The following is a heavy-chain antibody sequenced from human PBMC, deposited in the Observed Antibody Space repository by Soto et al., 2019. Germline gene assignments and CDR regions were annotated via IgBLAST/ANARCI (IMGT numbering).Heavy chain of an antibody. D-gene: IGHD6-13*01. V-gene: IGHV4-31*03. CDR2: IYYSGST. J-gene: IGHJ5*02. Sequence: LSLTCTVSGGSISSGGYYWSWIRQHPGKGLEWIGYIYYSGSTYYNPSLKSRVTISVDTSKNQFSLKLSSVTAADTAVYYCARVLGYSSSWRRGGWFDPWGQGTLVTVSS. CDR3: ARVLGYSSSWRRGGWFDP. CDR1: GGSISSGGYY.